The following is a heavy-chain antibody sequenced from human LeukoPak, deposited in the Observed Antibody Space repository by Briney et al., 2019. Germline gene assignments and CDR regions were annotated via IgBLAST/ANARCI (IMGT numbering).Heavy chain of an antibody. D-gene: IGHD6-19*01. V-gene: IGHV3-21*01. Sequence: PGGSLRLSCAASGFTFSSYSMNWVRQAPGKGLEWVSSISSSSSYIYYADSVKGRFTISRDNAKNSLYLQMNSLRAEDTAVYYCASRQWLKGDADYWGQGTLVTVSS. CDR2: ISSSSSYI. J-gene: IGHJ4*02. CDR1: GFTFSSYS. CDR3: ASRQWLKGDADY.